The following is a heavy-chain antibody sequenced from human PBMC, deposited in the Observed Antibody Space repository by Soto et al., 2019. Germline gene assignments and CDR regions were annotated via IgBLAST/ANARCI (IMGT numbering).Heavy chain of an antibody. D-gene: IGHD3-22*01. Sequence: SVKVSCKASGGTFSSYAISWVRQAPGQGLEWMGGIIPIFGTANYAQKFQGRVTITADESTSTAYMELSSLRSEDTAVYYCATLTTYYYDSSGHGMAFDIWGQGTMVTVS. V-gene: IGHV1-69*13. J-gene: IGHJ3*02. CDR1: GGTFSSYA. CDR2: IIPIFGTA. CDR3: ATLTTYYYDSSGHGMAFDI.